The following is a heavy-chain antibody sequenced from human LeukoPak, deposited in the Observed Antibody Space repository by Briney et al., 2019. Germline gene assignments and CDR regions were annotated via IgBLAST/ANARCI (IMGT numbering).Heavy chain of an antibody. CDR1: GGSISSSSYY. V-gene: IGHV4-39*01. J-gene: IGHJ6*02. D-gene: IGHD3-9*01. CDR2: IYYSGST. Sequence: SETLSLTCTVSGGSISSSSYYWGWIRQPPGKGLEWIGSIYYSGSTYYNPSLKSQVTISVDTSKNQFSLKLSSVTAADTAVYYCAADWPEGMDVWGQGTTVTVSS. CDR3: AADWPEGMDV.